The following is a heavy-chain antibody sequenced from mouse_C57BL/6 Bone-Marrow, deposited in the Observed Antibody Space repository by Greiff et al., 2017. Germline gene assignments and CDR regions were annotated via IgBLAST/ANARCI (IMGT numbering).Heavy chain of an antibody. V-gene: IGHV5-17*01. D-gene: IGHD1-1*01. CDR2: ISSGSSTI. J-gene: IGHJ1*03. Sequence: EVQRVESGGGLVKPGGSLKLSCAASGFTFSDYGMHWVRQAPEKGLEWVAYISSGSSTIYYADTVKGRFTISGDNAKNTLFLQMSSLRSEDTAMYYGARQVAEYFDVWGTGTTVTVSS. CDR1: GFTFSDYG. CDR3: ARQVAEYFDV.